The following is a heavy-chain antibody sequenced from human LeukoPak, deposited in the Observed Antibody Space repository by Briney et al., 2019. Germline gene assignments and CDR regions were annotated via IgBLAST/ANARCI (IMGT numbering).Heavy chain of an antibody. V-gene: IGHV3-74*01. Sequence: RGSLRLSRAASGFTFSDHSMDSVRQAPGKGLVWVSRVITDGSTPTYADPVKGRFTISRDNAKNTLYLQMNSLRAEDTAVYYCARDRGSYSDYWGQGTLVTVSS. CDR2: VITDGSTP. CDR1: GFTFSDHS. D-gene: IGHD3-16*01. CDR3: ARDRGSYSDY. J-gene: IGHJ4*02.